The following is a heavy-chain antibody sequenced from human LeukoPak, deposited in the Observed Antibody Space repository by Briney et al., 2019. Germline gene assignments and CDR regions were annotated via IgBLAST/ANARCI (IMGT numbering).Heavy chain of an antibody. CDR1: GYTFPGYY. CDR3: AREHSSPSGKVFDY. D-gene: IGHD6-6*01. CDR2: INPNSGGT. Sequence: GASVKVSCKASGYTFPGYYMHWVRQAPGQGLEWMGWINPNSGGTNYAQKFQGRVTMTRDTSISTDYMELSRLRSDDTAVYYCAREHSSPSGKVFDYWGQGTLVTVSS. V-gene: IGHV1-2*02. J-gene: IGHJ4*02.